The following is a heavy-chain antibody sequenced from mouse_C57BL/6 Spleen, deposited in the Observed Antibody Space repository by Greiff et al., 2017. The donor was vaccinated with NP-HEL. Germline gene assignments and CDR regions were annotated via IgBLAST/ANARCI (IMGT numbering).Heavy chain of an antibody. Sequence: VQLQQPGAELVKPGASVKLSCKASGYTFTSYWMPWVKQRPGQGLEWIGMIHPNSGSTNYNEKFKSKATLTVDKSSSTAYMQLSSLTSEDSAVYYCARAYYSYFDYWGQGTTLTVSS. CDR1: GYTFTSYW. CDR3: ARAYYSYFDY. J-gene: IGHJ2*01. CDR2: IHPNSGST. V-gene: IGHV1-64*01. D-gene: IGHD2-12*01.